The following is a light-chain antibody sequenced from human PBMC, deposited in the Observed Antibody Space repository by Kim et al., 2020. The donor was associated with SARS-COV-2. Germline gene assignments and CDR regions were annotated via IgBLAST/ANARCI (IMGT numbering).Light chain of an antibody. Sequence: AIQLAQSPSSLSASVGDRVTITCRASQGIGTSLAWYRQRPGKAPQLLMEGTSTLESGVPSGFTGSGSGTDFILTISSLQPEDFATYYCEQFKSFPPTFGQGTKLEIK. CDR1: QGIGTS. V-gene: IGKV1-13*02. CDR2: GTS. CDR3: EQFKSFPPT. J-gene: IGKJ1*01.